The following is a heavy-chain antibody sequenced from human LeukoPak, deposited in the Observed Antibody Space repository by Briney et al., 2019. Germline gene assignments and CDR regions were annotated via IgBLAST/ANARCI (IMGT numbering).Heavy chain of an antibody. CDR3: ARGVIVVVAATEVFDY. Sequence: SQTLSLTCAISGDSVSSNSAAWNWIRQSPSRGLEWLGRTYYRSKWYNDYAVSVKSRITINPDTSKNQFSLQLNSVTPEDTAVYYCARGVIVVVAATEVFDYWGQGTLVTVSS. CDR1: GDSVSSNSAA. D-gene: IGHD2-15*01. J-gene: IGHJ4*02. CDR2: TYYRSKWYN. V-gene: IGHV6-1*01.